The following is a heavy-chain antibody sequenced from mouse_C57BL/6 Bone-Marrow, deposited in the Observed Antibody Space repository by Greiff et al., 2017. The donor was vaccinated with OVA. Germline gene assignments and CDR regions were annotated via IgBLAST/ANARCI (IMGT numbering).Heavy chain of an antibody. Sequence: VQLKQSGAELVRPGASVKLSCTASGFNIKDDYMHWVKQRPEQGLEWIGWIDPENGDTEYASKFQGKATITADTSSNTAYLQLSSLTSEDTAVYYCTNLPLDYWGQGTTLTVSS. CDR2: IDPENGDT. V-gene: IGHV14-4*01. J-gene: IGHJ2*01. CDR3: TNLPLDY. CDR1: GFNIKDDY.